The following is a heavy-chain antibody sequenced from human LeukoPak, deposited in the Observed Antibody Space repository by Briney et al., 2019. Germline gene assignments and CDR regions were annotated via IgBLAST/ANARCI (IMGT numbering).Heavy chain of an antibody. CDR2: IYYSGST. Sequence: PSETLSLTRTVAGGSISSYYWSWIRQPPGKRLEWIGYIYYSGSTNYNPSLKSRVTISVDTSKNQFSLKLSSVTAADTAVYYCARGILTGYDYWGQGTLVTVSS. V-gene: IGHV4-59*01. D-gene: IGHD3-9*01. J-gene: IGHJ4*02. CDR1: GGSISSYY. CDR3: ARGILTGYDY.